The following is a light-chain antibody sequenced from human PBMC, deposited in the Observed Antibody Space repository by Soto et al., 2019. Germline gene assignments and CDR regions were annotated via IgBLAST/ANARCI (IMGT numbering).Light chain of an antibody. V-gene: IGKV1-9*01. CDR3: QQLDSYPRS. CDR1: QDINYY. J-gene: IGKJ3*01. Sequence: IQLTQSPSSLSASVGDRVTITCRASQDINYYLAWYQQKPGTAPKLLIYAASTLQSGVPSRFSGSGSGTDFTLTISSLQPEDFVTYYCQQLDSYPRSFGPGTKVDIK. CDR2: AAS.